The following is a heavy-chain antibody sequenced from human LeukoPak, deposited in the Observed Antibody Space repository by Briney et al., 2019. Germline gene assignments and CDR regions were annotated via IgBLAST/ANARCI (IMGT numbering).Heavy chain of an antibody. Sequence: PSETLSLTCSVSGASISSGGYYWSWIRQHPGKGLEWIGYMYYSGSTYYNPSLTSRVTISVDTSKNQFSVNLSSVTAADTAVYYCARVWSVAAAGREDYYYGIDVWGQGTTVTVSS. CDR1: GASISSGGYY. J-gene: IGHJ6*02. CDR3: ARVWSVAAAGREDYYYGIDV. CDR2: MYYSGST. V-gene: IGHV4-31*03. D-gene: IGHD6-13*01.